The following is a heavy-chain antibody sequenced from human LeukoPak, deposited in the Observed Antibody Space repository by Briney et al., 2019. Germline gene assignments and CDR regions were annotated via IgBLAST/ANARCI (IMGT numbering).Heavy chain of an antibody. J-gene: IGHJ5*02. CDR2: ISAYNGNT. V-gene: IGHV1-18*01. Sequence: ASVKVSCKASGYTFTSYGISWVRQAPGQGLEWMGWISAYNGNTNYAQKLQGRVTMTTDTSTSTAYMELRGLRSDDTAVYYCATKLPGIAAAATPLDNWFDPWGQGNLVTVSS. D-gene: IGHD6-13*01. CDR3: ATKLPGIAAAATPLDNWFDP. CDR1: GYTFTSYG.